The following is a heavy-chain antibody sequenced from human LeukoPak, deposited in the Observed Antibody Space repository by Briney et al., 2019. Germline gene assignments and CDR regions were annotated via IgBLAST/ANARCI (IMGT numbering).Heavy chain of an antibody. CDR3: TTDYDILTGYSY. V-gene: IGHV3-15*01. D-gene: IGHD3-9*01. Sequence: GGSLRLSCAASGFTFSNAWMSWVRQAPGKGLEWVGRIKSKTDGGTTDYAAPVKGRFTISRDDSKNTLYLQMNSLKTEDTAVYYCTTDYDILTGYSYWGPGSLVTVSS. CDR1: GFTFSNAW. CDR2: IKSKTDGGTT. J-gene: IGHJ4*02.